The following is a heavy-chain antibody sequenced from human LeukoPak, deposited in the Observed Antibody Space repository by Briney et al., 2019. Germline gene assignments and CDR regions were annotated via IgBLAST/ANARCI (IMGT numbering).Heavy chain of an antibody. V-gene: IGHV3-30*18. CDR3: AKGDIGYASWFDP. D-gene: IGHD2-15*01. CDR1: GFTFINYA. J-gene: IGHJ5*02. CDR2: ISDEGNSR. Sequence: GRSLRLSCAASGFTFINYAMHWVRQAPGKGLEWVAVISDEGNSRYYADSVKGRFTISRDNSKNTLYLQMNSLRAEDTAVYYCAKGDIGYASWFDPWGQGTLATVSS.